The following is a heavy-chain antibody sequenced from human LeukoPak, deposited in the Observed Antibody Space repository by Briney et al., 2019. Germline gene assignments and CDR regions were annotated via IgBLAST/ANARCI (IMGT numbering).Heavy chain of an antibody. CDR1: GFTFSAYN. Sequence: GGSLRLSCAASGFTFSAYNMNWVRQAPGKGLDWVSSISTTSSYIYYADSLKGRFTISRDNAKNSLYLQMNSLRAEDTAVYYCAREKVPSAIGGFDYWGQGTLVTVSS. D-gene: IGHD2-2*01. CDR2: ISTTSSYI. V-gene: IGHV3-21*01. J-gene: IGHJ4*02. CDR3: AREKVPSAIGGFDY.